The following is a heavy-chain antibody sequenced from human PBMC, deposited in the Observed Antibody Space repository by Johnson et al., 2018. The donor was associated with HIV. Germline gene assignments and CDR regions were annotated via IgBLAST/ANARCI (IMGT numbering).Heavy chain of an antibody. CDR2: IKSKTDGGTT. V-gene: IGHV3-15*01. CDR3: TTNVGRRVAAPPRVAFDI. D-gene: IGHD2-15*01. CDR1: GFTFSNAW. Sequence: VQLVESGGGLVKPGGSLRLSCAASGFTFSNAWMNWVRQVPGKGLEWVGRIKSKTDGGTTDYAAPVKGRFTISRDDSKNTLYLQMNSLKTEDTAVYYCTTNVGRRVAAPPRVAFDIWGQGTMVTVSS. J-gene: IGHJ3*02.